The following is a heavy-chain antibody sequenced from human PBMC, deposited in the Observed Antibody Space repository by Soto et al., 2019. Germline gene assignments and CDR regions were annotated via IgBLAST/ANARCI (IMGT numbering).Heavy chain of an antibody. J-gene: IGHJ3*02. V-gene: IGHV1-3*01. Sequence: GASVKVSCKASGYTFTGYAMHCVRQAPGQRLEWLGWINAGNGKTKYSQKFQGRVTMTRDTSTSTVYMELSSLRSEDTAVYYCARVRARIVVAPGAFDIWGQGTMVTVSS. CDR1: GYTFTGYA. CDR3: ARVRARIVVAPGAFDI. CDR2: INAGNGKT. D-gene: IGHD2-21*01.